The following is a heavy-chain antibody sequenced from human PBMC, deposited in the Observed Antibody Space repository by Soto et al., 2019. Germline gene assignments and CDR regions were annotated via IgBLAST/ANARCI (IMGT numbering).Heavy chain of an antibody. D-gene: IGHD5-12*01. CDR1: GFNFDDYA. J-gene: IGHJ3*02. V-gene: IGHV3-9*01. CDR2: ISWHSAGT. CDR3: AKDLYSGSDDPLGTFHI. Sequence: GGSLRLSCAASGFNFDDYAMYWVRQAPGKGLECVSGISWHSAGTYHADSVKGRFTISRDNAKDSLYLHMNSLRAEDTALYYCAKDLYSGSDDPLGTFHIWGQGTMVTVSS.